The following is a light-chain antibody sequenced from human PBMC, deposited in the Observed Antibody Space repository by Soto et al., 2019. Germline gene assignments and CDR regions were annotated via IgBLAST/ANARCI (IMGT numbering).Light chain of an antibody. CDR2: AAS. J-gene: IGKJ2*01. V-gene: IGKV3-20*01. CDR1: RSFASSY. CDR3: HHYDSSPPYT. Sequence: EIVLTQSPATLSLSPGERATLSCRASRSFASSYLAWYQHKPGQAPRLLIYAASSRATGIPDRLIGSGSGTDFTITISRLKPDDSAVYYCHHYDSSPPYTFGQRTKLQIK.